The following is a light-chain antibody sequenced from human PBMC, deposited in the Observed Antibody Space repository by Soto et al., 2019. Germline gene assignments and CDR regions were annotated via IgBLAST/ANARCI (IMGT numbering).Light chain of an antibody. V-gene: IGKV3-15*01. CDR2: GAS. Sequence: MTQSPSTLSASPGERATITCRASQSISSNLAWYQQKPGQAPRLLIYGASTTATGIPARFSGSGSGTEFTLTISSLQSEDYAVYYCHQYNNWPSWTFGQGTKVDIK. CDR1: QSISSN. J-gene: IGKJ1*01. CDR3: HQYNNWPSWT.